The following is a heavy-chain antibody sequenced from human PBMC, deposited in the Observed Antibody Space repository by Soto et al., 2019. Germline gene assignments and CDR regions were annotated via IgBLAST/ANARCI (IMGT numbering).Heavy chain of an antibody. V-gene: IGHV1-18*01. Sequence: SVEVCWEACGDAFASCSRWWPCQSTKQSLEWMGWISAYNGNTNYAQKLQGRVTMTTDTSTSTAYMELRSLRSDDTAVYYCARDLRGFQRSYGVVFDYWGQGTLVTVYS. CDR2: ISAYNGNT. CDR3: ARDLRGFQRSYGVVFDY. CDR1: GDAFASCS. J-gene: IGHJ4*02. D-gene: IGHD3-16*01.